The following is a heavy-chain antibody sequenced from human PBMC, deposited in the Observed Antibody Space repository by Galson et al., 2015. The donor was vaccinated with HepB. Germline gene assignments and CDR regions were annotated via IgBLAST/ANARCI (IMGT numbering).Heavy chain of an antibody. V-gene: IGHV4-4*02. Sequence: ETLSLTCAISGGAINNNNWWNWVRQPPGKGLEWVGEIHHSGSTNYTPSLKSRVTISIDKSKNQISLNLSSVTAADTAVYYCARKVTIYGVDDNLYGMDVWGLGTPVIVSS. J-gene: IGHJ6*02. D-gene: IGHD3-3*01. CDR3: ARKVTIYGVDDNLYGMDV. CDR1: GGAINNNNW. CDR2: IHHSGST.